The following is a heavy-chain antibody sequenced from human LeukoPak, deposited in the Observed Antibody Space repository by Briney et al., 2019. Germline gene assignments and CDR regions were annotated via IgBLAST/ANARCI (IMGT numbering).Heavy chain of an antibody. V-gene: IGHV3-23*01. CDR3: AKSSLLEWLSRQSWFDP. D-gene: IGHD3-3*01. J-gene: IGHJ5*02. Sequence: GGSLRLSCAASGFTFYDYAMSWVRQAPGKGPEWVSSISSSGGSTYYADSVKGRFTISRDNSKNTLYLQMNSLRAEDTAVFYCAKSSLLEWLSRQSWFDPWGQGTLVTVSS. CDR1: GFTFYDYA. CDR2: ISSSGGST.